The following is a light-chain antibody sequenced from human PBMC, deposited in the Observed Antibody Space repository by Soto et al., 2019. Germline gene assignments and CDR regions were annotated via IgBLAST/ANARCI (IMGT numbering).Light chain of an antibody. CDR2: RNT. CDR1: TSNIGSDT. CDR3: ASWDDSLDVVV. V-gene: IGLV1-44*01. Sequence: QSVLTQPPSASGTPGQRVTISCSGGTSNIGSDTVNWYQQLPGTAPKLLIYRNTQRPSGVPDRVSGSKSGASASLAISGLQSEDEADYYCASWDDSLDVVVFGGGTKLPVL. J-gene: IGLJ2*01.